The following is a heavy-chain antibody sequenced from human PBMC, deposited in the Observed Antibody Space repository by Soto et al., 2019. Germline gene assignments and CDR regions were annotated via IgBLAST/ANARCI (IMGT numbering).Heavy chain of an antibody. Sequence: LRLSCAASGITFSDYGMHWVRQAPGKGLEWVAGVWKDGSNRYYVDSVKGRFTISRDNSKNTLYLQMNSLRDEDTAVYYCAKVPRGSNFGYYNFWGRGTLVTVSS. CDR3: AKVPRGSNFGYYNF. CDR2: VWKDGSNR. J-gene: IGHJ4*02. V-gene: IGHV3-30*18. D-gene: IGHD5-18*01. CDR1: GITFSDYG.